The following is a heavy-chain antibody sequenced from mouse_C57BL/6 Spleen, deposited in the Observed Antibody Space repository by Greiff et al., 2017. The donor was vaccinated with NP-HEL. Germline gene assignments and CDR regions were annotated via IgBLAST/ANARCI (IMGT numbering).Heavy chain of an antibody. Sequence: EVHLVESGGGLVKPGGSLKLSCAASGFTFSSYAMSWVRQTPEKRLEWVATISDGGSYTYYPDNVKGRFTISRDNAKNNLYLQMSHLKSEDTAMYYCARDRTAQSYFDYWGQGTTLTVSS. CDR1: GFTFSSYA. V-gene: IGHV5-4*01. CDR2: ISDGGSYT. J-gene: IGHJ2*01. D-gene: IGHD3-2*02. CDR3: ARDRTAQSYFDY.